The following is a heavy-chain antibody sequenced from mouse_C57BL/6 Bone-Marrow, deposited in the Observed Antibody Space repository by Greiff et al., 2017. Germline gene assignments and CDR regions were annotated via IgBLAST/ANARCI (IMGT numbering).Heavy chain of an antibody. CDR2: ISSGGSYT. J-gene: IGHJ1*03. V-gene: IGHV5-6*02. Sequence: EVMLVESGGDLVKPGGSLKLSCAASGFTFSSYGMSWVRQTPDKRLEWVATISSGGSYTYYPDSVKGRFTITRDNAKNTLYLQMSSLMSEDTAMYYCARRVHLARYFDVWGTGTTVTVSS. CDR1: GFTFSSYG. CDR3: ARRVHLARYFDV.